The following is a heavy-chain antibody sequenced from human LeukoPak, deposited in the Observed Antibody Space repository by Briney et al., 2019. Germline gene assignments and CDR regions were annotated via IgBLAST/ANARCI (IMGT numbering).Heavy chain of an antibody. J-gene: IGHJ6*03. Sequence: PSETLSLTCAVYGGSFSGYYWSWIRQPPGKGLEWIGEINHSGSTNYNPSLKSRVTISVDTSKNQFSLKLSSVTAADTAVYYCARGGYSYGYRYYYYMDVWGKGTTVTVSS. V-gene: IGHV4-34*01. CDR1: GGSFSGYY. CDR2: INHSGST. CDR3: ARGGYSYGYRYYYYMDV. D-gene: IGHD5-18*01.